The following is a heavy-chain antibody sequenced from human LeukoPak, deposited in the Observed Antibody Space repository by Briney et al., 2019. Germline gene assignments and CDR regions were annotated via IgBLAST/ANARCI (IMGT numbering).Heavy chain of an antibody. CDR1: GFTVSSNY. J-gene: IGHJ6*02. D-gene: IGHD4-17*01. V-gene: IGHV3-53*01. CDR3: ARDRDPIYGDYGYYYYGMDV. CDR2: IYSGGST. Sequence: PGGSLRLSCAASGFTVSSNYMSWVRQAPGKGLEWVSVIYSGGSTYYADSVKGRFTISRDNSKNTLYFQMNSLRAEDTAVYYCARDRDPIYGDYGYYYYGMDVWGQGTTVTVSS.